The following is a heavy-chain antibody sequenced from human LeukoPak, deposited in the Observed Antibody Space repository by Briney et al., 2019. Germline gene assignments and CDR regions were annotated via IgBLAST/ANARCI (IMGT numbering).Heavy chain of an antibody. CDR2: IDYSGST. CDR3: ATSTRVGPYYYYGMDV. V-gene: IGHV4-30-4*01. J-gene: IGHJ6*02. Sequence: PSETLSLTCTVSGGSISSGDYYWSWIRQPPGKGLEWIGYIDYSGSTYYNPSLKSRVTISVDTSKNQFSLKLSSVTAADTAVYYCATSTRVGPYYYYGMDVWGQGTTVTVSS. CDR1: GGSISSGDYY. D-gene: IGHD1-26*01.